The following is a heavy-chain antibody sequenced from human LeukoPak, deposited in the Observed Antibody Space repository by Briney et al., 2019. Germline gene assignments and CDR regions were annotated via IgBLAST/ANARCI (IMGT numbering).Heavy chain of an antibody. Sequence: PSETLSLTCTVSGGSISSSSYYWGWIRQPPGKGLKWIGSIYYSGSTYYNPSLKSRVTISVDTSKNQFSLKLSSVTAADTAVYYCARREAVAGTTDYWGQGTLVTVSS. CDR2: IYYSGST. V-gene: IGHV4-39*01. D-gene: IGHD6-19*01. J-gene: IGHJ4*02. CDR1: GGSISSSSYY. CDR3: ARREAVAGTTDY.